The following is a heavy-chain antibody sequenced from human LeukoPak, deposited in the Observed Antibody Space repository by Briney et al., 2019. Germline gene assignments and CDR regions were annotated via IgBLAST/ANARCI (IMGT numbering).Heavy chain of an antibody. CDR1: GYTFTSYY. V-gene: IGHV1-46*01. J-gene: IGHJ3*02. D-gene: IGHD5-18*01. Sequence: VASVKVSYKASGYTFTSYYMHWVRQAPGQGLEWMGIINPSGGSTSYAQKFQGRVTMTRDMSTSTVYMELSSLRSEDTAVYYCARELWSYAFDIWGQGTMVTVSS. CDR2: INPSGGST. CDR3: ARELWSYAFDI.